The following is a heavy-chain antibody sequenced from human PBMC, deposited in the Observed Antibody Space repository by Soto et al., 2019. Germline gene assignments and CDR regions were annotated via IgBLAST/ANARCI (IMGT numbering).Heavy chain of an antibody. CDR1: GGSISSGGYY. CDR2: IYYSGST. D-gene: IGHD4-17*01. V-gene: IGHV4-31*03. Sequence: SETLSLTCTVSGGSISSGGYYWSWIRQHPGKGLEWIGYIYYSGSTYYNPSLKSRVTISVDTSKNQFSLKLSSVTAADTAVYYCATLPCADYGGIFDSWGQGTLVTVSS. J-gene: IGHJ5*01. CDR3: ATLPCADYGGIFDS.